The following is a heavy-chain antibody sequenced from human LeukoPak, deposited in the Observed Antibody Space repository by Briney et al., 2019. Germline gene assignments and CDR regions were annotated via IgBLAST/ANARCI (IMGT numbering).Heavy chain of an antibody. CDR1: GFTFSNAW. V-gene: IGHV3-74*01. CDR3: ARDPYQPLFFDY. J-gene: IGHJ4*02. D-gene: IGHD2/OR15-2a*01. Sequence: PGGSLRLSCAASGFTFSNAWMSWVRQAPGKGLVWVSRINSDGSSTSYADSVKGRFTISRDNAKNTLYLQMNSLRAEDTAVYYCARDPYQPLFFDYWGQGTLVTVPS. CDR2: INSDGSST.